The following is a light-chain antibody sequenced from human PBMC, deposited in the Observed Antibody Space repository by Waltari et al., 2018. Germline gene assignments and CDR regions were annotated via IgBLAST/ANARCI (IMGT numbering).Light chain of an antibody. J-gene: IGKJ1*01. CDR2: GAS. CDR1: QSITTS. V-gene: IGKV1-5*03. CDR3: QQYKSYKT. Sequence: DIQMTQSPSTLSASVGDTVLTSCRASQSITTSLAWYQRKPGKAPDVLIYGASNLESGVPSRFSGSGSGTEFTLTISSLQPDDFATYYCQQYKSYKTFGQGTRVEIK.